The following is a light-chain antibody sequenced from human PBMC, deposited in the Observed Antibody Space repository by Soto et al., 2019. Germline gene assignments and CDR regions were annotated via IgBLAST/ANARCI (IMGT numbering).Light chain of an antibody. J-gene: IGKJ1*01. Sequence: DIVMTQSPLSLPVTPGEPASISCRSSQSLLQTNGYTYLDWYLQKPGQSPQLLIYLISILASGVPDRFSGSGSGTEFTLKISKVEAEDVGVYYCMQSLQTPPWTFGPGTKVEFK. V-gene: IGKV2-28*01. CDR1: QSLLQTNGYTY. CDR2: LIS. CDR3: MQSLQTPPWT.